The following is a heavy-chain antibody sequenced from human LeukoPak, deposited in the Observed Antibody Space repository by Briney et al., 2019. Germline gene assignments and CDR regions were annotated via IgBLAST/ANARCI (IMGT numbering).Heavy chain of an antibody. Sequence: ASVRVSCTASGYTFTIYGISGVRQAPGQGVGWVGWISAYNGNTNYAQKLQGRVTMTTDTSTSTAYMELRSLRSDDTAVYYCARDGLRYGEGIDYWGQGTLVTVSS. D-gene: IGHD3-10*01. CDR2: ISAYNGNT. J-gene: IGHJ4*02. CDR3: ARDGLRYGEGIDY. V-gene: IGHV1-18*01. CDR1: GYTFTIYG.